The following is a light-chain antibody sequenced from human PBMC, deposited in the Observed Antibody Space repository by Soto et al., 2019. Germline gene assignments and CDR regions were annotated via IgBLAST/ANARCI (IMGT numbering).Light chain of an antibody. CDR2: DVS. CDR3: GSYTTSSNDV. CDR1: SSDVSAYNF. J-gene: IGLJ1*01. Sequence: QSVLTQPASVSGSPGLSITISCTGTSSDVSAYNFVSWYQQHPDKAPKLMIFDVSNRPSGVSNRFSGSKSGNTASLTISGLQSEDEAEYYCGSYTTSSNDVFGTGTKVTVL. V-gene: IGLV2-14*03.